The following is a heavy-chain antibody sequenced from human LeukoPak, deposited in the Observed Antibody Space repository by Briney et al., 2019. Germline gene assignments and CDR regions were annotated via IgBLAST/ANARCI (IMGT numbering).Heavy chain of an antibody. CDR3: ARVASLVGATPAFDI. CDR2: IYSGGST. V-gene: IGHV3-53*01. D-gene: IGHD1-26*01. CDR1: GFPVSSNY. Sequence: GGSLRLSCAASGFPVSSNYMSWVRRAPGKGLEWVSVIYSGGSTYYADSVKGRFTISRDNSKNTLYLQMNSLRAEDTAVYYCARVASLVGATPAFDIWGQGTMVTVSS. J-gene: IGHJ3*02.